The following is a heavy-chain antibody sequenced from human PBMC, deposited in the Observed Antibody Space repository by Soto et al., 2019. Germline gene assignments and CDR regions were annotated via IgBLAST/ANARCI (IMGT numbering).Heavy chain of an antibody. D-gene: IGHD3-9*01. CDR3: ARARGGEYFDWLLVDY. CDR1: GGSISSYY. CDR2: IYYSGST. J-gene: IGHJ4*02. V-gene: IGHV4-59*01. Sequence: PLETLSLTCTVSGGSISSYYGSWIRQPPGKGLEWIGYIYYSGSTNYNPSLKSRVTISVDTSKNQFSLKLSSVTAADTAVYYCARARGGEYFDWLLVDYWGQGTLVTV.